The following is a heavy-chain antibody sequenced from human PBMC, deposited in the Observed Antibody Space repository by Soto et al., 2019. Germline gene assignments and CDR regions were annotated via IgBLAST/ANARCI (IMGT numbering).Heavy chain of an antibody. J-gene: IGHJ4*02. CDR2: INPSGDRT. CDR3: ARRGALTSYYYGYYFDY. V-gene: IGHV1-46*01. D-gene: IGHD3-9*01. Sequence: ASVKVSCKASGFSFSDYFMHWVRQAPGQGLEWMGIINPSGDRTDYAQKFQGRVTITRDTSTSTVYMDLSSLTSEDTAVYYCARRGALTSYYYGYYFDYWGQGTLVTVSS. CDR1: GFSFSDYF.